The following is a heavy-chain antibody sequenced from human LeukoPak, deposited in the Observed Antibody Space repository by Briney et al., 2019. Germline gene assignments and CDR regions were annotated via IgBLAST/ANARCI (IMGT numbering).Heavy chain of an antibody. CDR2: ISAYNGNT. CDR3: ARELVGATPDAFDI. V-gene: IGHV1-18*01. Sequence: GASVKVSCKASGYTFTSYGISWVRQAPGQGVEWLGWISAYNGNTNYAQKLQGRVSMTTDTSTSTAYMELRSLRSDDTAVYYCARELVGATPDAFDIWAQETMVAVSS. CDR1: GYTFTSYG. D-gene: IGHD1-26*01. J-gene: IGHJ3*02.